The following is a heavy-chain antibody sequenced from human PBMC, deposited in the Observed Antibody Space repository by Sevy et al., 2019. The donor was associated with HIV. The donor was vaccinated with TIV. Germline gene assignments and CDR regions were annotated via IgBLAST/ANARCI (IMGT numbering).Heavy chain of an antibody. J-gene: IGHJ4*02. Sequence: ASVKVSCKASGFTFTSSAVQWVRQARGQRLEWIGWIVVGSGNTNYAQTFQERVTITRDMSTSTAYMELSSLRSEDTAVYYCAARGAGYSSSWYDLSLDYWGQGTLVTVSS. CDR1: GFTFTSSA. CDR3: AARGAGYSSSWYDLSLDY. V-gene: IGHV1-58*01. CDR2: IVVGSGNT. D-gene: IGHD6-13*01.